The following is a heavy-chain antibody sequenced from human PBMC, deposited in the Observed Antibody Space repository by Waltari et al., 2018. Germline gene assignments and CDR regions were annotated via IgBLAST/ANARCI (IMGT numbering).Heavy chain of an antibody. D-gene: IGHD6-13*01. CDR1: GYSIRSGYY. Sequence: QVQLQESGPGLLNPSETLSLTCAVSGYSIRSGYYWGRVRQPPGKGLEWIGSVYHSGNTYYNPSLKSRLSISADTSNNQRSLKLSSVTAADTAVYYCARGAAAGSGPLIDYWGQGILVTVSS. V-gene: IGHV4-38-2*01. CDR2: VYHSGNT. CDR3: ARGAAAGSGPLIDY. J-gene: IGHJ4*02.